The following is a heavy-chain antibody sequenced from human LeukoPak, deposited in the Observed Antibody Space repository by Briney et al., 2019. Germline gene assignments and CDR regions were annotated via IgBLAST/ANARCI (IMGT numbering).Heavy chain of an antibody. D-gene: IGHD3-10*01. CDR1: GGSIGTYY. J-gene: IGHJ6*02. CDR3: TITGSASYYCYYGLDV. CDR2: IYYTGST. V-gene: IGHV4-59*12. Sequence: TSETLSLTCTISGGSIGTYYWSWIRQPPGKGLEWIGYIYYTGSTNYNPSLKGRVTISVDKSKYQSTLNLTSVTAADTAVYYCTITGSASYYCYYGLDVWGQGTTVTVSS.